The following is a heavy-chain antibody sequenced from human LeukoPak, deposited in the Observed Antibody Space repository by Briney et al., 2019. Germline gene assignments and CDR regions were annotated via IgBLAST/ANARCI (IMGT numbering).Heavy chain of an antibody. D-gene: IGHD1/OR15-1a*01. CDR2: INQDGSAT. CDR1: GFTFSSYW. Sequence: GGSLRLSCAASGFTFSSYWLSWVRQAPGKGLEWVANINQDGSATYYVDSVKGRFTISRDNSKNTLSLQMNSLGAEDTAVYYCARGTGGYYYGMDVWGQGTTVTVSS. J-gene: IGHJ6*02. V-gene: IGHV3-7*02. CDR3: ARGTGGYYYGMDV.